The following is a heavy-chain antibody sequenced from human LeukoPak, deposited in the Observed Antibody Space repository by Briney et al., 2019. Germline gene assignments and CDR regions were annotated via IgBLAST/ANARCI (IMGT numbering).Heavy chain of an antibody. CDR2: IKQDGSEK. J-gene: IGHJ5*02. Sequence: GGSLRLSCAASGFTFSSYWMSWVRQAPGKGLAGVANIKQDGSEKYYVDSVKGRSTISRDNAKNSLYLQMNSLRAEDTAVYYCARDYYGSGSYYPPFDPWGQGTLVTVSS. V-gene: IGHV3-7*03. CDR1: GFTFSSYW. CDR3: ARDYYGSGSYYPPFDP. D-gene: IGHD3-10*01.